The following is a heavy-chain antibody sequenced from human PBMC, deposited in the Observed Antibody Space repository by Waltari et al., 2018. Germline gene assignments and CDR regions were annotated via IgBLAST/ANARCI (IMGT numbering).Heavy chain of an antibody. D-gene: IGHD4-17*01. V-gene: IGHV4-34*01. CDR2: INHSGST. Sequence: QVQLQQWGAGLLKPSETLSLTCAVYGGSFSGYYWSWIRQPPGKGLEWIGEINHSGSTNYNPSLKSRVTISVDTSKNQFSLKLSSVTAADTAVYYCAWGGVTTRYYFDYWGQGTLVTVSS. J-gene: IGHJ4*02. CDR1: GGSFSGYY. CDR3: AWGGVTTRYYFDY.